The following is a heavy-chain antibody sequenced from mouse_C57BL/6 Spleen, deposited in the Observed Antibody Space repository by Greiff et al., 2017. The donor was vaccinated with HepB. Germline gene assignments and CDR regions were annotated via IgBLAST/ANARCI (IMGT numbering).Heavy chain of an antibody. CDR2: ISYDGSN. CDR1: GYSITSGYY. V-gene: IGHV3-6*01. Sequence: EVQLQQSGPGLVKPSQSLSLTCSVTGYSITSGYYWNWIRQFPGNKLEWMGYISYDGSNNYNPSLKNRISITRDTSKNQFFLKLNSVTTEDTATYYCARGGVSDAMDYWGQGTSVTVSS. J-gene: IGHJ4*01. CDR3: ARGGVSDAMDY.